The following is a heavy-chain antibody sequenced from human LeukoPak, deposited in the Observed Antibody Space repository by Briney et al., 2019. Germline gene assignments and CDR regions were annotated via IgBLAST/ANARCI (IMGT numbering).Heavy chain of an antibody. CDR2: ISYDGSNK. J-gene: IGHJ4*02. CDR3: AKGGTYRDYFDY. D-gene: IGHD3-16*01. Sequence: PGGSLRLSCAASGFSFSNYGIHWVHQAPGKGLEWVTVISYDGSNKYYADSVKGRFTISRDNSKNTLYLQMNSLRAEDTAVYYCAKGGTYRDYFDYWGQGTLVTVSS. CDR1: GFSFSNYG. V-gene: IGHV3-30*18.